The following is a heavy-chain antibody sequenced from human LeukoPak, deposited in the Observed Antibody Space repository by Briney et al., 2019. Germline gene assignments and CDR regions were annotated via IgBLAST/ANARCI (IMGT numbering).Heavy chain of an antibody. D-gene: IGHD3-22*01. V-gene: IGHV3-21*01. CDR2: ITSSSSYI. Sequence: GGSLRLSCAASGFSFSTYTMNWVRQAPGMGLEWVSSITSSSSYIYYADSVKGRFTISRDNAKNSLYLQMNSLRAEDTAVYYCARHVVAVGFDYWGQGTLVTVSS. J-gene: IGHJ4*02. CDR3: ARHVVAVGFDY. CDR1: GFSFSTYT.